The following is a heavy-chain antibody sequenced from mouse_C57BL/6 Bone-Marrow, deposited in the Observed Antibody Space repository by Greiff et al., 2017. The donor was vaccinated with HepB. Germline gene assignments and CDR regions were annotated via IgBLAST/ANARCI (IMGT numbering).Heavy chain of an antibody. V-gene: IGHV15-2*01. CDR3: ARGRNYGSSPQYFDV. Sequence: QVQLQQSGSELRSPGSSVKLSCKDFDSEVFPIAYMSWVRQKPGHGFEWIGGILPSIGRTIYGEKFEDKATLDADTLSNTAYLELNSLTSEDSAIYYCARGRNYGSSPQYFDVWGTGTTVTVSS. CDR2: ILPSIGRT. CDR1: DSEVFPIAY. D-gene: IGHD1-1*01. J-gene: IGHJ1*03.